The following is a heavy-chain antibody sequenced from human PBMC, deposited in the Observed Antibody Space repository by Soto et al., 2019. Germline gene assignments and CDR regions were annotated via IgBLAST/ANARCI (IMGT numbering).Heavy chain of an antibody. J-gene: IGHJ4*02. CDR2: IYYSGST. V-gene: IGHV4-39*01. CDR1: GGSLSSSSYY. CDR3: ARRQFAGGHRYEMDY. Sequence: SETLSLTCTVSGGSLSSSSYYWGWIRQPPGKGLEWIGSIYYSGSTYYNPSLKSRVTISVDTSKNQFSLKLSSVSAADTAVYYCARRQFAGGHRYEMDYWGQGTLVTVSS. D-gene: IGHD2-21*02.